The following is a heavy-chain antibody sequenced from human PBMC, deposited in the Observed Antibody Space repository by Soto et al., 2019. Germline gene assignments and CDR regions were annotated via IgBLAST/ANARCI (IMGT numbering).Heavy chain of an antibody. Sequence: QVQLVESGGGVVQPGRSLRLSCAASGFTFSSYAMHWVRQAPGKGLEWVAVISYDGSNKYYADSVKGRFTISRDNSKNTVYRQMNSLRAEDTAVYYCARAGGDFWSGYHDYWGQGTLVTVSS. D-gene: IGHD3-3*01. CDR1: GFTFSSYA. J-gene: IGHJ4*02. V-gene: IGHV3-30-3*01. CDR2: ISYDGSNK. CDR3: ARAGGDFWSGYHDY.